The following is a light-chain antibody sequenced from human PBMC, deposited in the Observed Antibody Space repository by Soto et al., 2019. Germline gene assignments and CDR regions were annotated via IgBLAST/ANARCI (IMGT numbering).Light chain of an antibody. V-gene: IGKV3-20*01. CDR1: QSVSSTS. J-gene: IGKJ1*01. CDR2: AAS. Sequence: EVVLTQSPGTLSLSPGERAILSCRASQSVSSTSIVWYQQPPGQAPRLLIYAASSRATGIPNRFSASGSGTDFTLTITRLEPEDFALYYCQYHDPSFTWACGQGTKVDIK. CDR3: QYHDPSFTWA.